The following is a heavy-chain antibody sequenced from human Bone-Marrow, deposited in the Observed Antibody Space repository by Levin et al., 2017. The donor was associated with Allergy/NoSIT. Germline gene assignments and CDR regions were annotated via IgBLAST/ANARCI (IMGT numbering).Heavy chain of an antibody. V-gene: IGHV3-48*01. CDR2: ISSSSSTI. CDR1: GFTFSSYS. J-gene: IGHJ4*02. Sequence: GGSLRLSCAASGFTFSSYSMNWVRQAPGKGLEWVSYISSSSSTIYYADSVKGRFTISRDNAKNSLYLQMNSLRAEDTAVYYCAREYYDSSGYHTHDYWGQGTLVTVSS. D-gene: IGHD3-22*01. CDR3: AREYYDSSGYHTHDY.